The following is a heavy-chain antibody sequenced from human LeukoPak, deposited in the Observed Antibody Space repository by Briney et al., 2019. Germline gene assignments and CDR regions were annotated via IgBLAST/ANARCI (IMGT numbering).Heavy chain of an antibody. CDR1: GGSISSYY. CDR2: IYYSGST. D-gene: IGHD1-7*01. V-gene: IGHV4-59*08. J-gene: IGHJ4*02. CDR3: ARFGTGTDFDY. Sequence: SETLSLTCTVSGGSISSYYWSWIRQPPGKGLEWIGYIYYSGSTDYNPSLKSRVTISVDTSKNQFSLKLSSVTAADTAVYYCARFGTGTDFDYWGQGTLVTVSS.